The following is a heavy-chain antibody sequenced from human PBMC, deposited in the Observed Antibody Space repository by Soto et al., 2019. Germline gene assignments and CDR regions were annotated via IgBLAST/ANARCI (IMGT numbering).Heavy chain of an antibody. CDR3: ARVLYYGSGSYSPFGIDV. V-gene: IGHV1-69*01. Sequence: QVQLVQSGAEVKKPGSSVKVSCKTSGVSFNNNGIGWVRQAPGHGLEWMGGVSPPFRTSNYARKFQGRISITADASTGTVNIELSSLTSEDTAQYYCARVLYYGSGSYSPFGIDVLGQGTTVTVSS. CDR2: VSPPFRTS. D-gene: IGHD3-10*01. J-gene: IGHJ6*02. CDR1: GVSFNNNG.